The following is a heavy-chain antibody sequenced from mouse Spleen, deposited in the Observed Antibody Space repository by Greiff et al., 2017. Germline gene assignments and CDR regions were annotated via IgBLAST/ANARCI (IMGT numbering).Heavy chain of an antibody. CDR1: GYSFTSYY. J-gene: IGHJ3*01. Sequence: VQLQQSGPELVKPGASVKISCKASGYSFTSYYIHWVKQRPGQGLEWIGWIFPGSGNTKYNEKFKGKATLTADTSSSTAYMQLSSLTSEDSAVYFCARSGYGSAWFAYWGQGTLVTVSA. D-gene: IGHD1-1*01. CDR3: ARSGYGSAWFAY. CDR2: IFPGSGNT. V-gene: IGHV1-66*01.